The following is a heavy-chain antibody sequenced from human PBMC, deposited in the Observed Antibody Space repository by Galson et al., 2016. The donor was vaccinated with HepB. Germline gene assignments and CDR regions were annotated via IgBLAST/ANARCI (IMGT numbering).Heavy chain of an antibody. CDR2: IIPVFDTV. CDR3: AREGRFSGSYSA. CDR1: GYTFNSHG. Sequence: SVKVSCKASGYTFNSHGISWVRQAPGQGLEWMGGIIPVFDTVHYAQTFQGRVTIIADESTSTAYMELSSLRSEDTAVYYCAREGRFSGSYSAWGQGTLVTVSS. D-gene: IGHD1-26*01. V-gene: IGHV1-69*13. J-gene: IGHJ5*02.